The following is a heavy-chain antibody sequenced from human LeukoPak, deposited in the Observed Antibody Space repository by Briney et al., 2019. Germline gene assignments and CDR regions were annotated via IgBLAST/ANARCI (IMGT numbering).Heavy chain of an antibody. J-gene: IGHJ4*02. Sequence: SETLSLTCTVSGGSISSSSYYWGWIRQPPGKGLEWIGTIYYSGGTYYNPSLKSRVTISVDTSKNQFSLKLSSVTAADTAVYYCAGGVSSSWNYWGQGTLVTVSS. CDR2: IYYSGGT. CDR1: GGSISSSSYY. D-gene: IGHD6-13*01. V-gene: IGHV4-39*07. CDR3: AGGVSSSWNY.